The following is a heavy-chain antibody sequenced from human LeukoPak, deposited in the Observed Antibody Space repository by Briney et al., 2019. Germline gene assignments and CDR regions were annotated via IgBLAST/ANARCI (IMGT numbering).Heavy chain of an antibody. CDR3: VRHNYGYDY. D-gene: IGHD3-10*01. CDR1: GFTFNRYW. Sequence: GGSLILSCAASGFTFNRYWMHWVRQVPGKEVVWVSHSHNDGNSVSYANSVKGRFTVSRDNAKNTLYLQMNRLRPEDTAVYYCVRHNYGYDYWGQGTLVTVSS. V-gene: IGHV3-74*01. J-gene: IGHJ4*02. CDR2: SHNDGNSV.